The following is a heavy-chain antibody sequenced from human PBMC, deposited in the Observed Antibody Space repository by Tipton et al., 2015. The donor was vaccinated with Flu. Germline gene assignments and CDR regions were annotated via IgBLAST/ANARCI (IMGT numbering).Heavy chain of an antibody. V-gene: IGHV1-18*01. CDR2: ISAYNGNT. Sequence: QLVQSGAEVKKPGASVKVSCKASGYTFTSYGISWVRQAPGQGLEWMGWISAYNGNTNYAQKLQGRVTMTTDTSTSTAYMELRSLRSDGTAVYYCARAMGGIYDYVWGSYRLYYFDYWGQGTLVTVSS. CDR3: ARAMGGIYDYVWGSYRLYYFDY. CDR1: GYTFTSYG. J-gene: IGHJ4*02. D-gene: IGHD3-16*02.